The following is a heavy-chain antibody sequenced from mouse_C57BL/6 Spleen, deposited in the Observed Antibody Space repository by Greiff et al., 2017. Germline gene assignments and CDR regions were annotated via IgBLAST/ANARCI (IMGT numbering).Heavy chain of an antibody. Sequence: VKLQESGPGLVQPSQSLSITCTVSGFSLTSYGVHWVRQSPGKGLEWLGVIWSGGSTDYNAAFISRLSISKDNSKSQVFFKMNRLQADDTAIYYCARPQYYGSSPYWYFDVWGTGTTVTVSS. J-gene: IGHJ1*03. CDR2: IWSGGST. D-gene: IGHD1-1*01. CDR3: ARPQYYGSSPYWYFDV. V-gene: IGHV2-2*01. CDR1: GFSLTSYG.